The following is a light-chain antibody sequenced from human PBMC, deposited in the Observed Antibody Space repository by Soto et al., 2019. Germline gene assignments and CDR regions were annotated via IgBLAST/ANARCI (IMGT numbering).Light chain of an antibody. V-gene: IGLV1-40*01. J-gene: IGLJ1*01. CDR3: QSYDSSLSGYV. Sequence: QSVLTQPPSVSGAPGQRVTISCTGSSSNIGAGYDVHWYQQLPGTAPKFLIYGNSNRPSGVPERFSGSKSGTSASLAITGLQAEDEADYYCQSYDSSLSGYVFGTGTKLTVL. CDR1: SSNIGAGYD. CDR2: GNS.